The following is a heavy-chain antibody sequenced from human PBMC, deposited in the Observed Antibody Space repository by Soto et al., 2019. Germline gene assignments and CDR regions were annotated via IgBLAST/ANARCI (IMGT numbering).Heavy chain of an antibody. D-gene: IGHD2-15*01. V-gene: IGHV1-69*13. J-gene: IGHJ4*02. CDR2: IIPLFGTA. Sequence: GASVKVSCKASGGTFSRYAINWVRQAPGHGLEWMGGIIPLFGTAKYAQKFQGRVTITADESTSTAHMELRSLRSEDTAVYYCARDYGHDCSGGNCYFYFWGQGTLVTFSS. CDR1: GGTFSRYA. CDR3: ARDYGHDCSGGNCYFYF.